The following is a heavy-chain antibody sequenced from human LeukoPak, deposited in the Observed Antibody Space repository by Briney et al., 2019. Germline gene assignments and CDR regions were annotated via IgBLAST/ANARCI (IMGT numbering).Heavy chain of an antibody. D-gene: IGHD3-22*01. CDR3: ARVGVQITMMAHIYYFDY. J-gene: IGHJ4*02. CDR1: GGSISSGGYY. Sequence: PSETLSLTCTVSGGSISSGGYYWSWIRQHPGKGLEWIGYIYYSGSTYYNPSLKSRVTISVDTSKNQFSLKLSSVTAADTAVYYCARVGVQITMMAHIYYFDYWGQGTLVTVSS. V-gene: IGHV4-31*03. CDR2: IYYSGST.